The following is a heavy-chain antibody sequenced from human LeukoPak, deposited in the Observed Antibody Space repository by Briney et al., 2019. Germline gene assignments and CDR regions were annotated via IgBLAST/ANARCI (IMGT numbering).Heavy chain of an antibody. V-gene: IGHV3-30*18. CDR3: AKDQWGAENWGSYYYYYYGMDV. D-gene: IGHD7-27*01. CDR2: TSYDGKNN. J-gene: IGHJ6*02. Sequence: GSLRLSCAASGFTFSSYGMHWVRQAPGKGLEWVAVTSYDGKNNYYADSVKGRFTISRDNSKNTLYLQMNSLRAEDTAVYYCAKDQWGAENWGSYYYYYYGMDVWGQGTTVTVSS. CDR1: GFTFSSYG.